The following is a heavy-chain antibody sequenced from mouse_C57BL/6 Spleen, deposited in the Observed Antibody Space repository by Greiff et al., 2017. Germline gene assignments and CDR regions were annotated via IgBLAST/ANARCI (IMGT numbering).Heavy chain of an antibody. CDR1: GYTFTSYW. V-gene: IGHV1-69*01. CDR2: IDPSDSYT. D-gene: IGHD2-10*02. CDR3: ARGIVSYFDD. Sequence: VQLQQPGAELVMPGASVKLSCKASGYTFTSYWMHWVKQRPGQGLEWIGEIDPSDSYTNYNQKFKGKSTLTVDKSSSTAYMQLSSLASEDSAVYYCARGIVSYFDDWGQGTTLTVSS. J-gene: IGHJ2*01.